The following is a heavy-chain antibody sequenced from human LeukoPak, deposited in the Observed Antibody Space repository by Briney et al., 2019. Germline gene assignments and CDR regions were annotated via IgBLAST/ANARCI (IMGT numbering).Heavy chain of an antibody. J-gene: IGHJ4*02. D-gene: IGHD6-19*01. V-gene: IGHV3-74*01. Sequence: GGSLGLSCVASGFTFSSYWMHWFRQAPGKGLVWVSRIKTDGSSTTYADSVKGRFTISRDNAKNTVYLQMNSLRAEDTAVYYCSRGSSGWYGVDYWGQGTLVTVSS. CDR1: GFTFSSYW. CDR2: IKTDGSST. CDR3: SRGSSGWYGVDY.